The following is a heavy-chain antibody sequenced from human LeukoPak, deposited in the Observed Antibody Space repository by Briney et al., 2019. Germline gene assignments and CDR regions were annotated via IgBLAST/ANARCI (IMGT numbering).Heavy chain of an antibody. CDR3: GRGVVWYGIYYFDS. D-gene: IGHD3-3*01. V-gene: IGHV4-59*01. J-gene: IGHJ4*02. CDR1: GGSISNDY. CDR2: IFYSGST. Sequence: SETLSLTCTVSGGSISNDYWSWIRQPPGKGLEWIGYIFYSGSTNYNPSLKSRVTMSVDTSKNQFSLRLSSVTAADTAVYYCGRGVVWYGIYYFDSWGQGTLVTVSS.